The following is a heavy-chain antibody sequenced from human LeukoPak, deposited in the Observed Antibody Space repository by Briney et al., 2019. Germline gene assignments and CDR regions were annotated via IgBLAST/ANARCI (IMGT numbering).Heavy chain of an antibody. J-gene: IGHJ4*02. V-gene: IGHV3-21*01. Sequence: GGSLRLSCAASGFTFSSYSMNWVRQAPGKGLEWVSSISSSSSYIYYTDSVKGRFTISRDNARNSLYLQMNSQRAEDTAVYYCASGNDGYNSGYVDYWGQGTLVTVSS. CDR2: ISSSSSYI. CDR1: GFTFSSYS. CDR3: ASGNDGYNSGYVDY. D-gene: IGHD5-18*01.